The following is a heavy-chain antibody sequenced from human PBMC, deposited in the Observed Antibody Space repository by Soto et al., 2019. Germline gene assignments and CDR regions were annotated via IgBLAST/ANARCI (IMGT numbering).Heavy chain of an antibody. CDR2: INDDGRRI. V-gene: IGHV3-74*01. CDR1: GVTVENSC. J-gene: IGHJ4*02. D-gene: IGHD2-21*02. Sequence: LSSWAYGVTVENSCVHWVRQVKGKGLVWVSRINDDGRRIDYADSVKGRFTISRDNARNTLYLQLNSLRAEDTAVYYFSRDHRQCTTVHCSHEDWGQATLLTLYS. CDR3: SRDHRQCTTVHCSHED.